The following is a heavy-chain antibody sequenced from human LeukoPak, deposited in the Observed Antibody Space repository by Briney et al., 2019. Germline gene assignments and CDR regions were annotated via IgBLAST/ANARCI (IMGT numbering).Heavy chain of an antibody. CDR2: INPSGGST. D-gene: IGHD3/OR15-3a*01. Sequence: ASVKVSCKASGYTFTSYYMHWVRQAPGQGLEWMGIINPSGGSTSYAQKFQGRVTMTRDTSTSTVYMELRSLRSEDTAVYYCARDRTDNWFDPWGQGTLVTVSS. CDR3: ARDRTDNWFDP. J-gene: IGHJ5*02. CDR1: GYTFTSYY. V-gene: IGHV1-46*01.